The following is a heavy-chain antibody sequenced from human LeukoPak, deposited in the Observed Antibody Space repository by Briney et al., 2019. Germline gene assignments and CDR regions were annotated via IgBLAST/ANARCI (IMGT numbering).Heavy chain of an antibody. CDR3: ARDLGSVDY. D-gene: IGHD2-15*01. CDR1: GYTFTGYY. CDR2: INPNSGGT. Sequence: GASVKVSCKASGYTFTGYYMHWVRQAPGQGLEWMGWINPNSGGTNHAQKFQGRVTMTRDTSISTTHMELSRLRSDDTAVYYCARDLGSVDYWGQGTLVTVSS. J-gene: IGHJ4*02. V-gene: IGHV1-2*02.